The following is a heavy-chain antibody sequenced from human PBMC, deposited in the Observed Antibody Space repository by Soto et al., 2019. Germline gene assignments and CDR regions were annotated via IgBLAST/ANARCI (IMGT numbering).Heavy chain of an antibody. CDR3: ARRSQYYDILTGYYPNDAFDI. Sequence: QLQLQESGPGLVKPSETLSLTCTVSGGSISSSSYYWGWIRQPPGKGLEWIGSIYYSGSTYYNPSLKSRVTISVDTSQNQFSLKLRSVTAADTAVYYCARRSQYYDILTGYYPNDAFDIWGQGTMVTVSS. D-gene: IGHD3-9*01. CDR2: IYYSGST. J-gene: IGHJ3*02. V-gene: IGHV4-39*01. CDR1: GGSISSSSYY.